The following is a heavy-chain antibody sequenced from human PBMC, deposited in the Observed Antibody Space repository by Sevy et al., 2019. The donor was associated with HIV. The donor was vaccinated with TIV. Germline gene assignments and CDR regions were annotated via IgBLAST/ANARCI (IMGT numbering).Heavy chain of an antibody. CDR1: GFTFSTYA. Sequence: GGSLRLSCAASGFTFSTYAMHWVRQAPGKGLEWVAVISYDGGTKYYADSVKGRFTISRDNPKTTLYVQMNSLRAEDTAVYYCARDDGYTINWYPGYWVQGTLVTVSS. J-gene: IGHJ4*02. CDR3: ARDDGYTINWYPGY. V-gene: IGHV3-30*04. CDR2: ISYDGGTK. D-gene: IGHD3-16*01.